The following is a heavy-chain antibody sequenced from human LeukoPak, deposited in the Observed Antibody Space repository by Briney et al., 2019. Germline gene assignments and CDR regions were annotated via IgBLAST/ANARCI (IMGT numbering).Heavy chain of an antibody. V-gene: IGHV1-69*05. CDR2: IIPIFGTA. Sequence: SVKVSCKASGYLFTGYYIHWVRQAPGQGLEWMGGIIPIFGTANYAQKFQGRVTITTDESTSTAYMELSSLRSEDTAVYYCATLKEIRGLDYWGQGTLVTVSS. J-gene: IGHJ4*02. CDR3: ATLKEIRGLDY. CDR1: GYLFTGYY. D-gene: IGHD3-10*01.